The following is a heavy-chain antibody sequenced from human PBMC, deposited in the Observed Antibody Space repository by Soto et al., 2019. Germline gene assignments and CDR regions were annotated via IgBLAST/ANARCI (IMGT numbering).Heavy chain of an antibody. CDR2: IDSSDSYT. D-gene: IGHD1-1*01. J-gene: IGHJ6*02. CDR3: ARATTRYYYGMDV. Sequence: GESLEIYLKGSGYSFTSYLISWVRQRPVKGLEWMGGIDSSDSYTNYSSPFQGHVTISAEKSTSTAYLQWGSGGTSDTAIYYCARATTRYYYGMDVWGQGTTVTVSS. V-gene: IGHV5-10-1*01. CDR1: GYSFTSYL.